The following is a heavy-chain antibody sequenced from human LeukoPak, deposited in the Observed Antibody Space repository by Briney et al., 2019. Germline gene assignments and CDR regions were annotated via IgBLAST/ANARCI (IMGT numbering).Heavy chain of an antibody. J-gene: IGHJ4*02. CDR3: ARDLSGYSGYDLFY. V-gene: IGHV3-21*01. Sequence: GGSLRLSCAASGFTFSSYSMNWVRQAPGKGLEWVSSISSSSSYIYYADSVKGRFTISRDNAKNSLYLQMNSLRAEDTAVYYCARDLSGYSGYDLFYWGRGTLVTVSS. CDR2: ISSSSSYI. D-gene: IGHD5-12*01. CDR1: GFTFSSYS.